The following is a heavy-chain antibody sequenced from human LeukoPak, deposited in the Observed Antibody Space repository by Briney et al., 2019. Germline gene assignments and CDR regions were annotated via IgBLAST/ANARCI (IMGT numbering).Heavy chain of an antibody. V-gene: IGHV1-46*02. CDR1: GYTFNNYY. D-gene: IGHD4-17*01. Sequence: ASVNVSCKASGYTFNNYYMKWVRQAPGQGLEWMGIINPSGGSTSYAQKFQGRVTMTRDTSTSTVYMELSSLRSDDTAVYYCARSRDYGDYFDYWGQGTLVTVSS. CDR3: ARSRDYGDYFDY. CDR2: INPSGGST. J-gene: IGHJ4*02.